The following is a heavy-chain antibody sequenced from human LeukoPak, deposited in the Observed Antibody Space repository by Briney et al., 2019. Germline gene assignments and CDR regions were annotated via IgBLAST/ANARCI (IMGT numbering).Heavy chain of an antibody. CDR3: ASGRITMVRGVIIVFDY. V-gene: IGHV4-4*07. CDR2: IYTSGST. Sequence: SETLSLTCTVSGGSISSYYWSWIRQPAGKGLEWIGRIYTSGSTNYNPSLKSRVTMSVATSKNQFSLKLSSVTAADTAVYYCASGRITMVRGVIIVFDYWGQGTLVTVSS. J-gene: IGHJ4*02. D-gene: IGHD3-10*01. CDR1: GGSISSYY.